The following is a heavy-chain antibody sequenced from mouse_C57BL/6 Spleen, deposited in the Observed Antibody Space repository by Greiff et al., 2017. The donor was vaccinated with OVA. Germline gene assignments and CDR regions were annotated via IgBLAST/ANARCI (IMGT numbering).Heavy chain of an antibody. CDR1: GYTFTSYW. CDR3: ARRSGTPGGYYFDY. CDR2: IDPSDSET. Sequence: QVQLQQSGAELVRPGSSVKLSCKASGYTFTSYWMHWVKQRPIQGLEWIGNIDPSDSETHYNQKFKDKATLTVDKSSSTAYMQLSSLTSEDSAVYYCARRSGTPGGYYFDYWGQGTTLTVSS. V-gene: IGHV1-52*01. J-gene: IGHJ2*01. D-gene: IGHD4-1*01.